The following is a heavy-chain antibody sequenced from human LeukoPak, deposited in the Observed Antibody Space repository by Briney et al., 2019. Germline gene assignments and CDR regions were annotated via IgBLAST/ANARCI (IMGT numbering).Heavy chain of an antibody. D-gene: IGHD3-10*01. V-gene: IGHV1-8*01. J-gene: IGHJ4*02. CDR3: ARADYYGSGKKDLDY. Sequence: ASVKVSCKASGYTFTTYDINWVRQATGQGLEWMGWMNPNSGNTGHAQKFQGRVTMTRNPSMRTDYMELNRLISECTAGYYCARADYYGSGKKDLDYWGQGNLVTVSS. CDR2: MNPNSGNT. CDR1: GYTFTTYD.